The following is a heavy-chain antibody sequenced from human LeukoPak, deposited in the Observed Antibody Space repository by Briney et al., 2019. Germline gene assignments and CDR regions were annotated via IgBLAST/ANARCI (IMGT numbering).Heavy chain of an antibody. CDR2: MNPNSGNT. D-gene: IGHD3-10*01. CDR1: GYTFTSYD. V-gene: IGHV1-8*01. CDR3: ARRYYYGSGSYYTELYHDY. J-gene: IGHJ4*02. Sequence: ASVKVSCKASGYTFTSYDINWVRQATGQGLEWMGWMNPNSGNTGYAQKVQGRVTMTRNTSISTAYMELSSLRSEDTAVYYCARRYYYGSGSYYTELYHDYWGQGTLVTVSS.